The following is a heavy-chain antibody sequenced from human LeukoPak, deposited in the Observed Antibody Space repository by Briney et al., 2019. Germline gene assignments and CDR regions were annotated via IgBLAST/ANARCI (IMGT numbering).Heavy chain of an antibody. CDR2: IYSGGST. V-gene: IGHV3-53*01. D-gene: IGHD6-19*01. CDR3: ASPVAGPFDY. Sequence: PGGSLRLSCAASGFTVSSNYMSWVRQAPGQGLEWVSVIYSGGSTYYADSVKGRFTISRDNSKNTLYLQMNSLRAEDTAVYYCASPVAGPFDYWGQGTLVTVSS. J-gene: IGHJ4*02. CDR1: GFTVSSNY.